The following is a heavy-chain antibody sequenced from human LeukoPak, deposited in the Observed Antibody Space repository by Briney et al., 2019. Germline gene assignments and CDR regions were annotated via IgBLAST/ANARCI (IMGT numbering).Heavy chain of an antibody. V-gene: IGHV3-23*01. CDR3: AKDGGLWVSAHWGDS. Sequence: GGSLRLSCAASGFTFSSYTMSWVRQAPGKGLEWVSTITTSDGNTYYADSVKGRFAVSRDNSKNTPFLQMNSLRAEDTAVYYCAKDGGLWVSAHWGDSWGRGTLVTVSS. CDR1: GFTFSSYT. J-gene: IGHJ4*02. CDR2: ITTSDGNT. D-gene: IGHD7-27*01.